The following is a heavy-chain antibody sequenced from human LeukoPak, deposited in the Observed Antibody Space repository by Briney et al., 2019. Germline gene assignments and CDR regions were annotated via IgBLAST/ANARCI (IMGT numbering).Heavy chain of an antibody. CDR3: AKGRSPTDNRGGYFDY. J-gene: IGHJ4*02. V-gene: IGHV3-9*01. Sequence: GRSLRLSCAASGFTFDDYAMHWVRQAPGKGLEWVSGISWNSGSINYADSVKGRFTISRDNAKNSLYLQMNSLRTEDTALYYCAKGRSPTDNRGGYFDYWGQGTLVTVSS. D-gene: IGHD1-14*01. CDR1: GFTFDDYA. CDR2: ISWNSGSI.